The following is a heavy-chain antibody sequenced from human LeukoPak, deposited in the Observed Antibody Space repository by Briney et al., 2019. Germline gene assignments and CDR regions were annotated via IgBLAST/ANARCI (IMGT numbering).Heavy chain of an antibody. CDR1: GYTFTACY. CDR2: INPNTGGT. D-gene: IGHD1-1*01. V-gene: IGHV1-2*02. J-gene: IGHJ4*02. Sequence: ASVKVSCKASGYTFTACYIHWVRQAPGQGLEWMGWINPNTGGTNFAQRFQGRVTMTRDTSINTAYMGLSSLRSDDTAMYYCAREGAPQLSSYFDHWGQGTLVTVSS. CDR3: AREGAPQLSSYFDH.